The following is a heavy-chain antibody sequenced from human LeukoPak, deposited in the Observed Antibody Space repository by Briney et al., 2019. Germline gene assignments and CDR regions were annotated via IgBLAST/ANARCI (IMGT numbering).Heavy chain of an antibody. V-gene: IGHV3-7*01. J-gene: IGHJ4*02. Sequence: GGSLRLSCAASGFTFTTYWMAWVRQVPGKGLEWVANIKEDGSEKYYVDSVEGRFAISRYNTKNSLYLQMNNLRAEDTAVYYCVSAPNSYYLDHWGQGTLVTVSS. CDR3: VSAPNSYYLDH. CDR2: IKEDGSEK. CDR1: GFTFTTYW.